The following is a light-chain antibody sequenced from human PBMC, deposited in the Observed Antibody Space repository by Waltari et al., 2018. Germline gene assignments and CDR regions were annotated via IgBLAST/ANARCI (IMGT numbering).Light chain of an antibody. CDR1: SLRTYS. Sequence: SSELTQDPAVSVALGQTVRITCQGDSLRTYSADWYQQRSGQAPILVLFSTADRPSGIPDRFSGSSSRDTASLTITGTQAEDEADYYCASRDPTANAVVFGGGTKLTVL. V-gene: IGLV3-19*01. J-gene: IGLJ2*01. CDR3: ASRDPTANAVV. CDR2: STA.